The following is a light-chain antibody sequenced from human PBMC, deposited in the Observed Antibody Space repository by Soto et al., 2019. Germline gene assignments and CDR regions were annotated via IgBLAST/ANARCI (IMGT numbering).Light chain of an antibody. J-gene: IGLJ1*01. Sequence: QPVLTQPPSVSGAPGQRVTISCTGSSSNIGAGYDVHWYQQLPGTAPKLLIYGNSNRPSGVPDRFSGSKSGTSASLAITGLQAEDEADYYCSSFTRSNSYVFGTGTKVTVL. CDR2: GNS. CDR3: SSFTRSNSYV. CDR1: SSNIGAGYD. V-gene: IGLV1-40*01.